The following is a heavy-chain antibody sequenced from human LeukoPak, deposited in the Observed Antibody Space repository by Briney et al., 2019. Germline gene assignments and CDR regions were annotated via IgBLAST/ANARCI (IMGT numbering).Heavy chain of an antibody. CDR3: ARGRTGYHLLPTKKDYSYYYMDV. CDR2: INHSGST. D-gene: IGHD2-2*01. V-gene: IGHV4-4*02. Sequence: SGTLSLTCAVSGGSISSSNWWSWIRQPPGKGLEWIGEINHSGSTNYNPSLKSRVTISVDTSKNQFSLKLSSVTAADTAVYYCARGRTGYHLLPTKKDYSYYYMDVWDKGTTVTVSS. CDR1: GGSISSSNW. J-gene: IGHJ6*03.